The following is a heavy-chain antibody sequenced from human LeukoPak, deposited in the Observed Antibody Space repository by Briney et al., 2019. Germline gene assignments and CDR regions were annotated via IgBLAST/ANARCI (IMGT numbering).Heavy chain of an antibody. CDR3: ARAHPYGDYGVYFDY. D-gene: IGHD4-17*01. V-gene: IGHV1-46*01. J-gene: IGHJ4*02. CDR2: INPSGGST. CDR1: GYTFTSYY. Sequence: GASVKVSCKASGYTFTSYYMHWVRQAPGQGLEWMGIINPSGGSTSYAQKFQGRVTMTRDTSTSTVYMELSSLRSEDTAVYYCARAHPYGDYGVYFDYWGQGTLVTVSS.